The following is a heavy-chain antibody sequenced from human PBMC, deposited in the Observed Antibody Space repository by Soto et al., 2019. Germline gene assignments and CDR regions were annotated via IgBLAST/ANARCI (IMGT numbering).Heavy chain of an antibody. D-gene: IGHD6-6*01. Sequence: ASVKVSCKASGYTFTSYDINWVRQATGQGLEWMGWMNPNSGNTGYAQKFQGRVTMTRNTSISTAYMELSSLRSEDTAVYYCARMAGSSSIYYYYYMDVWGKGTTVTVSS. J-gene: IGHJ6*03. CDR3: ARMAGSSSIYYYYYMDV. V-gene: IGHV1-8*01. CDR2: MNPNSGNT. CDR1: GYTFTSYD.